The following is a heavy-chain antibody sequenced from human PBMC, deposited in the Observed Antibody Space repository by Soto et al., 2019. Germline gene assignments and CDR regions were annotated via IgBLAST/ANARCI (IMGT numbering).Heavy chain of an antibody. CDR2: ISSSGSTI. CDR1: GFTFSDYY. D-gene: IGHD5-12*01. V-gene: IGHV3-11*01. J-gene: IGHJ6*03. Sequence: GGSLRLSCAASGFTFSDYYMSWIRQAPGKGLEWVSYISSSGSTIYYADSVKGRFTISRDNAKNSLYLQMNSLRAEDTAVYYCARSERWLRWDYYYYMDVWGKGTTVTVSS. CDR3: ARSERWLRWDYYYYMDV.